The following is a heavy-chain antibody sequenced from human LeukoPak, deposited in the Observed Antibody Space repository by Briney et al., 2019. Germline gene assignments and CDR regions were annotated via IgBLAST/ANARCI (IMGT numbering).Heavy chain of an antibody. V-gene: IGHV3-23*01. Sequence: GGSLRLSCAASGFMFSSNWMSWVRQAPGKGLEWVSAISGSGGSTYYADSVKGRFTISRDNSKNTLYLQMNSLRAEDTAVYYCARTDSSSWITGYWGQGTLVTVSS. CDR1: GFMFSSNW. J-gene: IGHJ4*02. D-gene: IGHD6-13*01. CDR3: ARTDSSSWITGY. CDR2: ISGSGGST.